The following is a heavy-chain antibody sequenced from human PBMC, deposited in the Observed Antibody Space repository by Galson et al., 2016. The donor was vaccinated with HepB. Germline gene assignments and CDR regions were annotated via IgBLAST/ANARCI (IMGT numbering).Heavy chain of an antibody. V-gene: IGHV5-51*01. D-gene: IGHD5-24*01. CDR3: ARGMVTIFPFDD. CDR1: GYSFTSYW. J-gene: IGHJ4*02. Sequence: QSGAEVKKPGESLKISCKGSGYSFTSYWIAWVRQMPGKGLECMGIIYPNDSDIRYSPSFQGQVTISADKSISTAYLQWSSLKSSDTAIYYWARGMVTIFPFDDWGQGTLVTVSS. CDR2: IYPNDSDI.